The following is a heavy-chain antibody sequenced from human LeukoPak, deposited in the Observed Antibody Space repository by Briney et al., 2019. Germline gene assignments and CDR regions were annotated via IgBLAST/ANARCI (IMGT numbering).Heavy chain of an antibody. CDR3: AGPNYYDSSGYAFDI. Sequence: NPSETLSLTCTVSGGSISSSSYYWGWIRQPPGKGLEWIGSIYYSGSTYYNPSLKSRVTISVDTSKNQFSLKLSSVTAADTAVYYCAGPNYYDSSGYAFDIWGQGTMVTVSS. CDR2: IYYSGST. J-gene: IGHJ3*02. V-gene: IGHV4-39*01. D-gene: IGHD3-22*01. CDR1: GGSISSSSYY.